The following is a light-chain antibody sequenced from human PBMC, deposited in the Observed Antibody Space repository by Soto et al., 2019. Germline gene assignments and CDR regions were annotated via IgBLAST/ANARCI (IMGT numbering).Light chain of an antibody. V-gene: IGLV2-14*01. CDR1: SSDIGAYNY. CDR2: EVS. J-gene: IGLJ1*01. Sequence: QSVLAQPASVSGSPGQSITISCTGTSSDIGAYNYVSWYQQHPGKVPKLMIYEVSNRPSGVSNRFSGSKSGNTASLTISGLQAEDETDYYSSSFTTSSTFVYGTGTKVTVL. CDR3: SSFTTSSTFV.